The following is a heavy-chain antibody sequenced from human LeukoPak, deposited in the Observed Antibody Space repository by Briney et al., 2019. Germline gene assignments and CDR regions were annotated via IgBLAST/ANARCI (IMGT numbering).Heavy chain of an antibody. Sequence: SETLSLTCAVYGGSFSGYYWSWIRQPPGMGLEWIGEINHSGSTNYNPSLKSRVTISVDTSKNQFSLKLSSVTAADTAVYYCARGRGSGSYYPNWFDHWGQGTLVTVSS. J-gene: IGHJ5*02. D-gene: IGHD1-26*01. V-gene: IGHV4-34*01. CDR2: INHSGST. CDR3: ARGRGSGSYYPNWFDH. CDR1: GGSFSGYY.